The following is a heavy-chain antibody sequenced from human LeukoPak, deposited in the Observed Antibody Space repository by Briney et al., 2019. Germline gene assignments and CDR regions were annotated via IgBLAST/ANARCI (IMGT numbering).Heavy chain of an antibody. CDR2: IYYSGST. CDR3: ANIRTRGAVAVLD. D-gene: IGHD6-19*01. CDR1: GGSISSSSYY. Sequence: SETLSLTCTVSGGSISSSSYYWGWIRQPPGKGLEWIGGIYYSGSTYYNPSLKSRVTISVDTSKNQFSLKLSSVTAADTAVYYCANIRTRGAVAVLDWGQGTLVTVSS. J-gene: IGHJ4*02. V-gene: IGHV4-39*01.